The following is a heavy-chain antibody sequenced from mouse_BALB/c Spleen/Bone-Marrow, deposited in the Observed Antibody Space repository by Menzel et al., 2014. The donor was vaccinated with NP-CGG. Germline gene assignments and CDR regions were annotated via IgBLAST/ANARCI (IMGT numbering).Heavy chain of an antibody. J-gene: IGHJ3*01. D-gene: IGHD2-4*01. CDR2: IYPSDSYT. V-gene: IGHV1-69*02. CDR1: GYTFTSYW. Sequence: QVQLKESGAELVRPGASVKLSCKASGYTFTSYWINWVKQRPGQGLEWIGNIYPSDSYTNYNQKFKDKATLTVDKSSSTAYMQLSSPTSEDSAVYYCTRDDCSFAYWGQGTLVTVSA. CDR3: TRDDCSFAY.